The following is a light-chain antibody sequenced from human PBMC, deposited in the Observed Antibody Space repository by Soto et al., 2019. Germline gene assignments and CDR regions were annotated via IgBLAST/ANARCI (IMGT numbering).Light chain of an antibody. V-gene: IGKV1-39*01. CDR2: GAS. CDR1: QNIDYY. J-gene: IGKJ5*01. Sequence: DIQMTQSPSSLPASVGDRVTITCRASQNIDYYLNWYQQKPGKAPKFLIYGASTLQSGVPSRFSGSGSGTQFTLTISNLQPEDSATYYCQQSYSTLLITFGQGTRLEIK. CDR3: QQSYSTLLIT.